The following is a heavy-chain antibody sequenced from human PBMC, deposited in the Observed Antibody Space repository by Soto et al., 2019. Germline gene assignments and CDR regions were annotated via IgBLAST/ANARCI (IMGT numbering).Heavy chain of an antibody. Sequence: PGGSLRLSCFASGFIFNDYYMASIRRTPGKGLEWVSYISDGGSYTNHGDSVRGRVTVTRDNARNSLYLQMKSLRVEDTGVYYCARAPGAVNSYDGVDVWGQGTTGTSP. D-gene: IGHD6-19*01. J-gene: IGHJ6*02. V-gene: IGHV3-11*06. CDR2: ISDGGSYT. CDR3: ARAPGAVNSYDGVDV. CDR1: GFIFNDYY.